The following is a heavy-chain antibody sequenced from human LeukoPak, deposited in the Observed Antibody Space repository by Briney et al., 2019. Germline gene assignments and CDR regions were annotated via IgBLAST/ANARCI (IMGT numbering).Heavy chain of an antibody. V-gene: IGHV4-39*01. Sequence: SETLSLTCTVSGGSISSSSYYWGWIRQPPGKGLEWIGSIYYSGSTYYNPSLKSRVTISVDTSKNQFSLKQSSVTAADTAVYYCARQGVKYYDSSGYYWGQGTLVTVSS. CDR2: IYYSGST. D-gene: IGHD3-22*01. CDR3: ARQGVKYYDSSGYY. CDR1: GGSISSSSYY. J-gene: IGHJ1*01.